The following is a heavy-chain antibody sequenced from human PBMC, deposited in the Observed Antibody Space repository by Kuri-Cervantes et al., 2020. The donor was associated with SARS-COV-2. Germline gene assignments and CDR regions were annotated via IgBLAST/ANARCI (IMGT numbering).Heavy chain of an antibody. V-gene: IGHV1-2*02. CDR2: INPNSGGT. CDR1: GYTFTGYY. J-gene: IGHJ4*02. CDR3: ARIAAAVLNTRYYFDY. Sequence: ASVKVSCKASGYTFTGYYMHWVRQAPGQGLEWMGWINPNSGGTNYAQKFQGRVTMTRDTSISTTYMELSRLRSDDTAAYYCARIAAAVLNTRYYFDYWGQGTLVTVSS. D-gene: IGHD6-13*01.